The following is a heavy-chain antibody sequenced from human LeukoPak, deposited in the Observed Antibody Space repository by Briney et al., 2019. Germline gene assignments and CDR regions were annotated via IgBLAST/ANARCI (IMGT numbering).Heavy chain of an antibody. V-gene: IGHV3-21*04. CDR2: ISSSSSYI. Sequence: GGFLRLSCAASGFTLSSYSMNWVRQAPGKGLEWVSFISSSSSYIYYADSLKGRFTISRDNAKNSLYLQMNSLRAEDTAVYYCAKEINHGYSGSYWAFDIWGQGTMVTVSS. CDR1: GFTLSSYS. CDR3: AKEINHGYSGSYWAFDI. D-gene: IGHD1-26*01. J-gene: IGHJ3*02.